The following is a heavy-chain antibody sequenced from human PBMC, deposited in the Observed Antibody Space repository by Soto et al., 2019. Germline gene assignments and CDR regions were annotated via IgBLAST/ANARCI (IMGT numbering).Heavy chain of an antibody. CDR2: ISGSGGST. D-gene: IGHD2-2*01. Sequence: GGSLRLSCAASGFTFSSYAMSWVRQAPGKGLEWVSAISGSGGSTYYADSVKGRFTISRDNSKNTLYLQMNSLRAEDTAVYYCAKPGYCSSTSCYAYMDVWGKGTTVTVSS. CDR1: GFTFSSYA. V-gene: IGHV3-23*01. CDR3: AKPGYCSSTSCYAYMDV. J-gene: IGHJ6*03.